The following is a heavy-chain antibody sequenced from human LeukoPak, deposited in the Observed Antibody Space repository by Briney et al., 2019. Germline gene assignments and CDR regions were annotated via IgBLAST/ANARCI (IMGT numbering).Heavy chain of an antibody. Sequence: GASVKVSCKASGYTFNSNYGFARVRQAPGQGLEWLGWISAFSGNTNYAQSLQGRVSLATDTSTTTVYMELRSLTSDDTAMYYCARDHRQGYSNSLGYWGQGTLVTVSS. V-gene: IGHV1-18*01. CDR2: ISAFSGNT. CDR1: GYTFNSNYG. J-gene: IGHJ4*02. CDR3: ARDHRQGYSNSLGY. D-gene: IGHD6-13*01.